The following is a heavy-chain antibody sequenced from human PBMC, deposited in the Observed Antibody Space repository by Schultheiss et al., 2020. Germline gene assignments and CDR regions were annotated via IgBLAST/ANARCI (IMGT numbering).Heavy chain of an antibody. D-gene: IGHD3-22*01. CDR1: GGSISSGGYY. Sequence: SETLSLTCTVSGGSISSGGYYWSWIRQHPGKGLEWIGYIYYSGSTYYNPSLKSRVTISVDTSKNQFSLKLSSVTAADTAIYYCARTQDSSGYWFDYWGQGTLVTVSS. CDR2: IYYSGST. CDR3: ARTQDSSGYWFDY. J-gene: IGHJ4*02. V-gene: IGHV4-31*03.